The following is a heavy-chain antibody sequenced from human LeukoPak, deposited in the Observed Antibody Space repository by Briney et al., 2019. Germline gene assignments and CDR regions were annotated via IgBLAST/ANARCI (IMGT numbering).Heavy chain of an antibody. D-gene: IGHD1-26*01. V-gene: IGHV1-8*01. Sequence: ASVKVSCKASGYTFTSYDIIWVRQAAGQGLEWMGWMNPNSGHTGYAQKCQGRVTMTRTTSISTAYMELTSLTSEDSAVYYCARSIVGVRKRNDYWGQGTLVTVSS. CDR3: ARSIVGVRKRNDY. CDR1: GYTFTSYD. CDR2: MNPNSGHT. J-gene: IGHJ4*02.